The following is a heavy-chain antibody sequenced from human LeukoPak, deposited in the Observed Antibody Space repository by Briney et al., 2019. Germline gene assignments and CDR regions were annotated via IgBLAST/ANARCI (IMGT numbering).Heavy chain of an antibody. Sequence: SETLSLTCAVYGGSFSGCYWSWIRQPPGKGLEWIGEINHRGSTNYNPSLKSRVTISVDTSKNQFSLKLSSVTAADTAVYYCARHRGSYGQPVDYWGQGTLVTVSS. D-gene: IGHD5-18*01. CDR1: GGSFSGCY. CDR3: ARHRGSYGQPVDY. CDR2: INHRGST. V-gene: IGHV4-34*01. J-gene: IGHJ4*02.